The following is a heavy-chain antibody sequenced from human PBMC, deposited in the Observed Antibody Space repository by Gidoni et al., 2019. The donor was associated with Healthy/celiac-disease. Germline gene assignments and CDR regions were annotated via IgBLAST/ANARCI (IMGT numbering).Heavy chain of an antibody. J-gene: IGHJ4*02. V-gene: IGHV3-48*02. CDR3: AREAAIYDYGGNRIDY. CDR2: ISSSSSTI. CDR1: GFHFSSYS. Sequence: EVQLVESGGGLVQHGGALRLSCAASGFHFSSYSMNLVRQAPGKGLEWVSYISSSSSTIYYADSVKGRFTISRDNAKNSLYLQMNSLRDEDTAVYYCAREAAIYDYGGNRIDYWGQGTLVTVSS. D-gene: IGHD4-17*01.